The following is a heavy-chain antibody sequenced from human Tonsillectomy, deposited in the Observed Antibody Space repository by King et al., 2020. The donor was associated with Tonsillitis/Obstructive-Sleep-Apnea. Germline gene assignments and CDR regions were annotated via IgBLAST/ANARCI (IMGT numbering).Heavy chain of an antibody. CDR2: IDPSDFYT. Sequence: QLVQSGAEVKKPGESLRISCKGSGYSFTSYWISWVRQMPGKGLEWMGRIDPSDFYTNYSPSFQGHVTISADKSISTAYLQWSSLKASDTAMYYCARRNKGITIFGVVNAFDIWGQGTMVTVSS. CDR3: ARRNKGITIFGVVNAFDI. V-gene: IGHV5-10-1*03. CDR1: GYSFTSYW. D-gene: IGHD3-3*01. J-gene: IGHJ3*02.